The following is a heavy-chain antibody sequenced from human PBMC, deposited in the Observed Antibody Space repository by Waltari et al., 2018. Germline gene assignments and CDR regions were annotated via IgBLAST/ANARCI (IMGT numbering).Heavy chain of an antibody. CDR1: GFTCTSFS. D-gene: IGHD1-26*01. Sequence: EVRLVVSGGGLVKPGESLGPSWPAPGFTCTSFSRNWVRQAPGKGLEWVAYISGSSGHIYYSDSVKGRFTVSRDSATRTLFLEMNNLGVEDTAMYYCARDAWEVKRGVFDNWGQGTMVTVSS. CDR2: ISGSSGHI. CDR3: ARDAWEVKRGVFDN. J-gene: IGHJ3*02. V-gene: IGHV3-21*01.